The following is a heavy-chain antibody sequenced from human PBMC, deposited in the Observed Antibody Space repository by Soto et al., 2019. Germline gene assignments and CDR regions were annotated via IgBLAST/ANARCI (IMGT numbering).Heavy chain of an antibody. Sequence: EVQLLESGGDLVQPGGSLRLSCVASGFAFSSFDLSWVRQAPGKGLEGVSGLSSSGGTTYYADSVKGRFTVSRDNSKNTRYLQMDSLRLDDTGVYYCARVSGIILPNYWGQGTRVTVSS. D-gene: IGHD3-10*01. CDR3: ARVSGIILPNY. J-gene: IGHJ4*02. V-gene: IGHV3-23*01. CDR2: LSSSGGTT. CDR1: GFAFSSFD.